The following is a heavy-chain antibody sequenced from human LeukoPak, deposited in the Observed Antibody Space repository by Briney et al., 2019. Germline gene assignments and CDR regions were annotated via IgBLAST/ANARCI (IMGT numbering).Heavy chain of an antibody. Sequence: GGSLRLSCAASGFTFDDYSMHWVRLAPGKGLEWVSGINWNSGSIAYVDSVKGRFTISRDNAKKSLYLQMNSLRVEDTAVYYCARTREQWQVLDYWGQGTLVTVSS. CDR3: ARTREQWQVLDY. CDR1: GFTFDDYS. J-gene: IGHJ4*02. CDR2: INWNSGSI. V-gene: IGHV3-9*01. D-gene: IGHD6-19*01.